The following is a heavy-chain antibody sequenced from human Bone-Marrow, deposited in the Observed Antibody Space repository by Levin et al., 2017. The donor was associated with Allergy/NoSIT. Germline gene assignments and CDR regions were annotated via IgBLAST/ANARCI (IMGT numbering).Heavy chain of an antibody. J-gene: IGHJ4*02. CDR1: GFTFSSYW. CDR3: AKLIVVVPAASLFDY. V-gene: IGHV3-74*01. CDR2: INSDGSST. D-gene: IGHD2-2*01. Sequence: PGESLKISCAASGFTFSSYWMHWVRQAPGKGLVWVSRINSDGSSTSYADSVKGRFTISRDNAKNTLYLQMNSLRAEDTAVYYCAKLIVVVPAASLFDYWGQGTLVTVSS.